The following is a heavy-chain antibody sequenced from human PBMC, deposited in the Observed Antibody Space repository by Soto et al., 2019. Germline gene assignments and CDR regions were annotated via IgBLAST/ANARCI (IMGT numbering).Heavy chain of an antibody. V-gene: IGHV3-23*01. D-gene: IGHD1-7*01. J-gene: IGHJ4*02. CDR2: ISGSGGST. CDR1: GFTFSSYA. CDR3: ARDLGLTGTTELGDY. Sequence: GGSLRLSCAASGFTFSSYAMSWVRQAPGKGLEWVSAISGSGGSTYYADSVKGRFTISRDNSKNTLYLQMNSLRAEDTAVYYCARDLGLTGTTELGDYWGQGTLVTVSS.